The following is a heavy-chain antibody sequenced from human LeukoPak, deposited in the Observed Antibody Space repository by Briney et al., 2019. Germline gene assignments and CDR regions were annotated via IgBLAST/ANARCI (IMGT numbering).Heavy chain of an antibody. CDR3: ARGLGGTFDGYYFDY. CDR1: GGSISNTKYY. D-gene: IGHD3-3*01. J-gene: IGHJ4*02. V-gene: IGHV4-39*07. Sequence: PETLSLTCTVSGGSISNTKYYWAWIRQPPGKGLEWIGTIYYTGTTYYNPSLKSRVTISVYTSKNQFSLKLSSVTAADTAVYYCARGLGGTFDGYYFDYWGQGTLVAVSS. CDR2: IYYTGTT.